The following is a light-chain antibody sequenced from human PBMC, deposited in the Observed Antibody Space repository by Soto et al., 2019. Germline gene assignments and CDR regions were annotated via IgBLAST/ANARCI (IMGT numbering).Light chain of an antibody. CDR3: SSYTSDTSPYV. V-gene: IGLV2-14*01. CDR1: SSDVGGYNY. J-gene: IGLJ1*01. CDR2: EVN. Sequence: QSVLTQPASVSGSPGQSITISCTGTSSDVGGYNYVSWYQLHPGKAPKLIIYEVNNRPSGLSNRFSGSKSGNTASLTISGLQAEDEGDYYCSSYTSDTSPYVFGTGTNLTVL.